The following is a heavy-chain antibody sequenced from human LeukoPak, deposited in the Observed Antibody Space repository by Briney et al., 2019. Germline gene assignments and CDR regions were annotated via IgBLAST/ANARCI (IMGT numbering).Heavy chain of an antibody. D-gene: IGHD6-19*01. Sequence: GGSLRLSCSASGFTFGSYAIHWVRQAPGKGLEYVSSISSGGSNTYYADSVKGRFIVSRDNSKNTLSLQMNSLRAEDTAVYYCANGAVAGGWYYFDYWGQGTPVTVSS. V-gene: IGHV3-64*04. CDR1: GFTFGSYA. J-gene: IGHJ4*02. CDR3: ANGAVAGGWYYFDY. CDR2: ISSGGSNT.